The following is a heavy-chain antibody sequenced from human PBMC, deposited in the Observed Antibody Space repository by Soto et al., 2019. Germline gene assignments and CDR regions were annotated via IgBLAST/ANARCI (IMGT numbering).Heavy chain of an antibody. D-gene: IGHD6-13*01. V-gene: IGHV1-18*01. Sequence: GASVKVSCKASGYTFTSYGISWVRQAPGQGLEWMGWISAYNGNTNYAQKLQGRVTMTTDTSTSTAYMELRSLRSDDTAVYYCARPLVEGDSSSWYRPFGYWGQGTLVTVSS. CDR2: ISAYNGNT. CDR1: GYTFTSYG. CDR3: ARPLVEGDSSSWYRPFGY. J-gene: IGHJ4*02.